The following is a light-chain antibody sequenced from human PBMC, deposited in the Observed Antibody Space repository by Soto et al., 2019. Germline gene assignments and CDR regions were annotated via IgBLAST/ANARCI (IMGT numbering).Light chain of an antibody. J-gene: IGKJ2*01. CDR3: QQGSSAPFT. V-gene: IGKV1-39*01. CDR1: QTINTY. Sequence: DIQVPQSPSSVSASVGDRVTITCRTSQTINTYLNWYQQQPGKAPKLLIFAASTLHSGVPSRFSGSGSGTDFTLTITSLQPEDFATYYCQQGSSAPFTFGPGTQLEV. CDR2: AAS.